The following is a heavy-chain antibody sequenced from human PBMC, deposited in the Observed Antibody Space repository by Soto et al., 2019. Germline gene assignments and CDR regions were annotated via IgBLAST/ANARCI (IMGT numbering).Heavy chain of an antibody. D-gene: IGHD6-6*01. CDR1: GFTFSSYG. V-gene: IGHV3-33*01. Sequence: GGSLRLSCAASGFTFSSYGMHWVRQAPGKGLEWVAVIWYDGSNKYYADSVKGRFTISRDNSKNTLYLQMNSLRAEDTAVYYCARDGAYSSSSNTYYYYYMDVWGKGTTVTVSS. CDR3: ARDGAYSSSSNTYYYYYMDV. CDR2: IWYDGSNK. J-gene: IGHJ6*03.